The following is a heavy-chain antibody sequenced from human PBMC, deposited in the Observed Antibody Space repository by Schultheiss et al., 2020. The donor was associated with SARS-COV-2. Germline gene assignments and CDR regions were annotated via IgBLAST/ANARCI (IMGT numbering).Heavy chain of an antibody. CDR3: ATYSSSHDAFDI. V-gene: IGHV3-30*04. CDR2: ISYDGSNK. J-gene: IGHJ3*02. CDR1: GFTFSSYA. Sequence: GGSLRLSCAASGFTFSSYAMHWVRQAPGKGLEWVAVISYDGSNKYYADSVKGRFTISRDNAKNSLYLQMNSLRDEDTAVYYCATYSSSHDAFDIWGQGTMVTVSS. D-gene: IGHD6-6*01.